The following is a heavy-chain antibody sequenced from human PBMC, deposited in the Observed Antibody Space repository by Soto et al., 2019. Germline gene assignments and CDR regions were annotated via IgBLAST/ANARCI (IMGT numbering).Heavy chain of an antibody. V-gene: IGHV1-69*02. CDR1: GGTFSSYT. Sequence: QVQLVQSGAEVKKPGSSVKVSCKASGGTFSSYTISWVRQAPGQGLVWMGRIIPILGIANYAQKFQGRVTITADKSTSTAYMELSSLRSEDTAVYYCALMTYSKGGYYWGQGTLVTVSS. CDR3: ALMTYSKGGYY. D-gene: IGHD2-15*01. J-gene: IGHJ4*02. CDR2: IIPILGIA.